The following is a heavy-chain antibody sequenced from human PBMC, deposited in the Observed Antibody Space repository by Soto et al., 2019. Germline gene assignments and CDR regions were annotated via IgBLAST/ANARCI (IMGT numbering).Heavy chain of an antibody. J-gene: IGHJ5*02. Sequence: QVQLQQWGAGPLKPSETLSLTCAVYGGSFSGYYWSWIRQPPGKGLEWIGEINHSGSTNYNPSLKSRVTISVDTSKNQFSLKLSSVTAADTAVYYCAISYCSGGSCPDSWFDPWGQGTLVTVSS. D-gene: IGHD2-15*01. CDR1: GGSFSGYY. CDR2: INHSGST. CDR3: AISYCSGGSCPDSWFDP. V-gene: IGHV4-34*01.